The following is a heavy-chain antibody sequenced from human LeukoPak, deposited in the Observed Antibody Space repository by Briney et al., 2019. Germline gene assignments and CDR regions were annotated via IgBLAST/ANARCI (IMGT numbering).Heavy chain of an antibody. D-gene: IGHD2-15*01. CDR1: GYTFSDYY. CDR2: INPNSGGT. J-gene: IGHJ4*02. V-gene: IGHV1-2*02. CDR3: VRKSATRRTSEFDY. Sequence: GASLKVACKASGYTFSDYYIHWVRHAPGQGLEWMGWINPNSGGTKYAQKFHGRVTMTRDTSISTAYMDLSSLGSDDTAVFYCVRKSATRRTSEFDYWGQGTPVTVSS.